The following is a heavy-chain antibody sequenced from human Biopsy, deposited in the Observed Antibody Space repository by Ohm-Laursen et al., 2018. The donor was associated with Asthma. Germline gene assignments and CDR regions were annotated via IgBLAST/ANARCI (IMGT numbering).Heavy chain of an antibody. J-gene: IGHJ6*02. CDR3: ARDGVVPDAMYYHYYYGLDV. V-gene: IGHV3-74*01. Sequence: SLRLSCSASGLTFSDYWMHWVRQAPGKGLEWVSRVKGDGRRTSYAGSVKGRFTISRDNAKNTLYLQMNSLRVEDTAVYYCARDGVVPDAMYYHYYYGLDVWGQGTTVTVPS. D-gene: IGHD2-2*01. CDR2: VKGDGRRT. CDR1: GLTFSDYW.